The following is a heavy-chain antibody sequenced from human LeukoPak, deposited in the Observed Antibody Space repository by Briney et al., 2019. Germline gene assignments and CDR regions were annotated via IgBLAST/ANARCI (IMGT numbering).Heavy chain of an antibody. J-gene: IGHJ4*02. CDR1: GGSITSYY. CDR3: AKWHEKLLAFDS. D-gene: IGHD1-7*01. V-gene: IGHV4-59*01. CDR2: IHHTGKN. Sequence: SETLSLTCAVSGGSITSYYWNWIRQPPGKGLEWIGYIHHTGKNWYNPPLQSRVTLSVDTSNSEFSLRLNSVTAADTAVYYCAKWHEKLLAFDSWGQGTLVTVSS.